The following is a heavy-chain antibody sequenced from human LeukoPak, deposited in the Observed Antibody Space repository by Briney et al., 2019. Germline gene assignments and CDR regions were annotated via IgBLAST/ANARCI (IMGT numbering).Heavy chain of an antibody. CDR3: ARLPYIYGYIEAFYFDY. CDR1: GFTFSRNS. CDR2: ISTTSGTI. D-gene: IGHD5-18*01. Sequence: GGSLRLSCVASGFTFSRNSMNWVRQAPGKGLEWVSHISTTSGTIYYADSVKGRFTISRDNAKNSLYLQMNSLRDEDTAVYYCARLPYIYGYIEAFYFDYWGQGTLVTVSS. J-gene: IGHJ4*02. V-gene: IGHV3-48*02.